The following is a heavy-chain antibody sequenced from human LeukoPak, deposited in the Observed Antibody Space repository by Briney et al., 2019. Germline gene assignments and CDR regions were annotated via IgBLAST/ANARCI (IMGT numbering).Heavy chain of an antibody. CDR3: ARVDTYYYDSSGYSY. Sequence: ASVKVSCKASGGTFSSYAISWVRQAPGQGLEWMGRIIPILGIANYAQKFQGRVTITADKSTSTAYMELSSLRSEDTAVYYCARVDTYYYDSSGYSYWGQGTLVTVYS. J-gene: IGHJ4*02. CDR1: GGTFSSYA. CDR2: IIPILGIA. D-gene: IGHD3-22*01. V-gene: IGHV1-69*04.